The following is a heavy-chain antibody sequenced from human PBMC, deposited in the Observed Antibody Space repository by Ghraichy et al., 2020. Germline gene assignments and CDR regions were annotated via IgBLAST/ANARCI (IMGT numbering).Heavy chain of an antibody. CDR1: GGSISSYY. CDR2: IYYSGST. D-gene: IGHD4-17*01. V-gene: IGHV4-59*01. J-gene: IGHJ4*02. CDR3: ARQKDYGDFLDY. Sequence: SQTLSLTCTVSGGSISSYYWSWIRQPPGKGLEWIGYIYYSGSTNYNPSLKSRVTISVDTSKNQFSLKLSSVTAADTAVYYCARQKDYGDFLDYWGQGTLVTVFS.